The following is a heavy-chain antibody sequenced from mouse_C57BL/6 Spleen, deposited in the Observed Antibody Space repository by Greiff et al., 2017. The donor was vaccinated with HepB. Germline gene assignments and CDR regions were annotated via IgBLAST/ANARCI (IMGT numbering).Heavy chain of an antibody. J-gene: IGHJ3*01. CDR1: GYTFTDYE. V-gene: IGHV1-15*01. CDR3: TRGILRYRTWFAY. Sequence: SGAELVRPGASVTLSCKASGYTFTDYEMHWVKQTPVHGLEWIGAIDPETGGTAYNQKFKGKAILTADKSSSTAYMELRSLTSEDSAVYNCTRGILRYRTWFAYWGQGTLVTVSA. CDR2: IDPETGGT. D-gene: IGHD1-1*01.